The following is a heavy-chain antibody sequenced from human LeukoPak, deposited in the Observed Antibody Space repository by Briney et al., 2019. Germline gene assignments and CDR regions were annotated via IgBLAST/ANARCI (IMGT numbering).Heavy chain of an antibody. CDR3: ARWGLVAPGTYYYYYMDV. J-gene: IGHJ6*03. Sequence: GASVKVSCKASGYTFSNYGISWARQAPGQGLEWMGWINSYNGNTYYAQKLQGRVTMTTETSTSTAYMELRSLISDDTAMYYCARWGLVAPGTYYYYYMDVWGKGTTVTVS. CDR1: GYTFSNYG. CDR2: INSYNGNT. D-gene: IGHD2-2*01. V-gene: IGHV1-18*01.